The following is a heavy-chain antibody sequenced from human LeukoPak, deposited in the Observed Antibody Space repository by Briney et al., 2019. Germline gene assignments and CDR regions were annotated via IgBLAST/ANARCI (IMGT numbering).Heavy chain of an antibody. CDR2: ISGSGGTT. J-gene: IGHJ4*02. CDR3: ARERGNNGGNTNGYFDY. V-gene: IGHV3-23*01. CDR1: GFTFSSYA. Sequence: GGSLRLSCAASGFTFSSYAMSWVRQAPGKGLEWVSVISGSGGTTYSADSVRGRFTISKDNSKNTLYLQMNSLRAEDTAAYYCARERGNNGGNTNGYFDYWGQGTLVTVSS. D-gene: IGHD4-23*01.